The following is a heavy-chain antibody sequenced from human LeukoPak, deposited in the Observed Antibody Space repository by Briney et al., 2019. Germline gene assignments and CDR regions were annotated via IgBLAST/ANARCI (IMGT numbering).Heavy chain of an antibody. CDR2: ISSSSSYI. V-gene: IGHV3-21*01. D-gene: IGHD3-22*01. CDR1: GFTFSSYS. J-gene: IGHJ4*02. Sequence: GGSLRLSCAASGFTFSSYSMNWVRQAPGKGLEWVSSISSSSSYIYYADSVKGRFSISRDNAKNSLYLQMNSLRAEDTAVYYCARERSYYDSSGYYWGQGTLVTVSS. CDR3: ARERSYYDSSGYY.